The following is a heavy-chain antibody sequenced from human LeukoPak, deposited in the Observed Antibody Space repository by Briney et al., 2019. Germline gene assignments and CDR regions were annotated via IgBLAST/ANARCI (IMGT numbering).Heavy chain of an antibody. CDR2: IWYDGSNK. Sequence: GGSLRLSCAVSGFTFSSYGMHWVRQAPGKGLEWVAVIWYDGSNKYYADSVKGRFTISRDNSKNTLYLQMNSQRPEDTAVYYCARDRFPHTTRLTDYWGQGTLVTVSS. V-gene: IGHV3-33*01. CDR1: GFTFSSYG. J-gene: IGHJ4*02. CDR3: ARDRFPHTTRLTDY. D-gene: IGHD2/OR15-2a*01.